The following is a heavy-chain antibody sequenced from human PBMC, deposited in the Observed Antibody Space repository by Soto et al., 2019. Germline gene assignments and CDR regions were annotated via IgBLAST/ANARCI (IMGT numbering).Heavy chain of an antibody. D-gene: IGHD3-3*01. J-gene: IGHJ4*02. CDR1: GFTLSDHY. Sequence: EVQLVESGGGLVQPGGSLRLSCAASGFTLSDHYLDWVRQAPGKGLEWVGRSRNRVKSFTTAYAASVRGRFTFSRDDSTNSLYLQMNSLKTDDTAVYYCARASTPDSTGYDYWCQGTLVIVSS. CDR2: SRNRVKSFTT. CDR3: ARASTPDSTGYDY. V-gene: IGHV3-72*01.